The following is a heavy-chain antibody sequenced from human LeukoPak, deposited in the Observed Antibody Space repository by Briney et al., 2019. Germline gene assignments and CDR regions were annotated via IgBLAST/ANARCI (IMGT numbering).Heavy chain of an antibody. CDR1: GGSISSYY. J-gene: IGHJ4*02. Sequence: PSETLSLTCTVSGGSISSYYWSWIRQPPGKGLEWIAYIFYSGSTNYNPSLKSRVTISVDTSKNQFSLKLNSVTAADTAVYYCARLTGNYFPDYWGQGTLVTVSS. CDR2: IFYSGST. CDR3: ARLTGNYFPDY. D-gene: IGHD4-11*01. V-gene: IGHV4-59*01.